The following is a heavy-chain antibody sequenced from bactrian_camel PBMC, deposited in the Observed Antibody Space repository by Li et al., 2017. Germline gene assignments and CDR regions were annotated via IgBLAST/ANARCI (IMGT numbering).Heavy chain of an antibody. V-gene: IGHV3S26*01. CDR2: IDHFGGT. J-gene: IGHJ4*01. CDR1: GYAYSSGC. D-gene: IGHD3*01. CDR3: AQTLYCTRGYCSPNYDS. Sequence: VQLVESGGGSVQAGGSLRLSCAATGYAYSSGCGGWTRQAPGKDREGVAAIDHFGGTSYADSVKGRFTISKDNAKNTLYLQMNSLKPEDTAMYHCAQTLYCTRGYCSPNYDSRGQGTQVTVS.